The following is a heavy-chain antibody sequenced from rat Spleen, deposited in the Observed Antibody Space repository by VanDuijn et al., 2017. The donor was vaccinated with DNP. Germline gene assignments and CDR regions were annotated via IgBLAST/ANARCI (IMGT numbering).Heavy chain of an antibody. V-gene: IGHV5-25*01. Sequence: EVQLVESGGGLVQPGRSLKLSCAASGFTFSDYYMAWVRQAPTEGLEWVASINTDGGSTYYPDSVKGRFTISRDNARTILYLQMDSLRSEDTATYYCATHETTGILDYWGQGVMVTVSS. CDR3: ATHETTGILDY. CDR2: INTDGGST. J-gene: IGHJ2*01. CDR1: GFTFSDYY. D-gene: IGHD1-7*01.